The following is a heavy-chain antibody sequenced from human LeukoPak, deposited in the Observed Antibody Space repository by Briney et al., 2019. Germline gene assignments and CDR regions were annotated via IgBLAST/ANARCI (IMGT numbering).Heavy chain of an antibody. CDR1: GFTFSSYW. Sequence: GGSLRLSCAASGFTFSSYWMTWARQAPGKGLEWVANIKEDGSEENYVDSMKGRFTISRDNAKNSLYLQMNSLRAEDTAVYYCALYYYNDNGDSEDAFDIWGQGTMVTVSS. CDR2: IKEDGSEE. V-gene: IGHV3-7*01. CDR3: ALYYYNDNGDSEDAFDI. D-gene: IGHD3-22*01. J-gene: IGHJ3*02.